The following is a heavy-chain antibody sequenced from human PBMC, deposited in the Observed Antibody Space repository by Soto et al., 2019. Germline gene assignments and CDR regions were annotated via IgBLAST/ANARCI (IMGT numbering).Heavy chain of an antibody. D-gene: IGHD2-2*01. CDR3: AKSRWGVVVPAVNWYFDL. V-gene: IGHV3-23*01. CDR2: ISGSGGST. CDR1: GFSFSDYA. J-gene: IGHJ2*01. Sequence: EAQLLESGGGLVQPGGSLRLSCAASGFSFSDYAMTWVRQAPGKGPEWVSGISGSGGSTYYADSVEGRFTISRDNSKNTLYPQMNSLRAEDTPVYYCAKSRWGVVVPAVNWYFDLWGRGTLVTVSS.